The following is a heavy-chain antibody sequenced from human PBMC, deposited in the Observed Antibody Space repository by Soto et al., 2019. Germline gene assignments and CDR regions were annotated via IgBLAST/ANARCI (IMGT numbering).Heavy chain of an antibody. V-gene: IGHV2-5*02. CDR3: AHTYSSSPDDGFDV. CDR1: GFSLSPLGVG. Sequence: KESGHTLVKPTQMLTLTCTFSGFSLSPLGVGVGWIRQPPGEALEWLALIYWDDDKRYSPSLRSRLTITKDTSKNQVVLTMTNMEPVDTGTYYCAHTYSSSPDDGFDVWGQGTRVTVSS. CDR2: IYWDDDK. J-gene: IGHJ3*01. D-gene: IGHD6-6*01.